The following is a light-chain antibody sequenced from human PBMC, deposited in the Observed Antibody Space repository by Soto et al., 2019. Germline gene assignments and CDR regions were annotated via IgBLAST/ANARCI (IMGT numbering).Light chain of an antibody. J-gene: IGLJ3*02. V-gene: IGLV1-44*01. CDR1: SSNIGSNA. CDR3: AAWDDSLNGWV. Sequence: QLVLTQPPSASATPGQRVTISCSGSSSNIGSNAVNWYQQLPGTAPKLLIYSHNQRPSGVPDRFSGSKSGTSASLAISGLQSEDEADYYCAAWDDSLNGWVFGGGTKVTVL. CDR2: SHN.